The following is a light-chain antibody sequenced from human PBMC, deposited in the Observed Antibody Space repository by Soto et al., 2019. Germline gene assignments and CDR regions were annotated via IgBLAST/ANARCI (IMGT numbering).Light chain of an antibody. CDR1: QSVSSY. J-gene: IGKJ2*01. CDR2: RAS. Sequence: EIVMTQSPATLSVSPGGRATLSCRASQSVSSYLAWYQQRPGQPLRLLIYRASTRATNIPARFSGSGYGTEFSLTISSLQSEDFAVYYCQQYSAWPPRYTFGQGTKLEI. V-gene: IGKV3-15*01. CDR3: QQYSAWPPRYT.